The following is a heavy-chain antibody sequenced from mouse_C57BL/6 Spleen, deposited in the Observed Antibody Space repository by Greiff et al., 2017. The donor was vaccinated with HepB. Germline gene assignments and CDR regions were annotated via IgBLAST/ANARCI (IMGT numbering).Heavy chain of an antibody. CDR1: GYTFTSYG. D-gene: IGHD1-1*01. CDR3: AIYYYGSSYDWYFDV. V-gene: IGHV1-81*01. J-gene: IGHJ1*03. Sequence: QVQLKQSGAELARPGASVKLSCKASGYTFTSYGISWVKQRTGQGLEWIGEIYPRSGNTYYNEKFKGKATLTADKSSSTAYMELRSLTSEDSAVYFCAIYYYGSSYDWYFDVWGTGTTVTVSS. CDR2: IYPRSGNT.